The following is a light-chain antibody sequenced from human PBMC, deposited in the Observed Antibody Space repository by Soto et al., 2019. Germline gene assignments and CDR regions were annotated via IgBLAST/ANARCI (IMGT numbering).Light chain of an antibody. J-gene: IGKJ5*01. CDR1: QSVSSSY. CDR3: QQYRSLIT. V-gene: IGKV3D-20*01. Sequence: IVLTQSPATLSLSPGERATLSCGASQSVSSSYLAWYQLKPGLAPRLLIYDASSRATGIPDRFSGSGSGTDFTLTSNRLEPEDSAVYYCQQYRSLITFGQGTRLEI. CDR2: DAS.